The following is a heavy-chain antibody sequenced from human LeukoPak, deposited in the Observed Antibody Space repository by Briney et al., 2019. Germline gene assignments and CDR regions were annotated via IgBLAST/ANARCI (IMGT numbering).Heavy chain of an antibody. D-gene: IGHD6-13*01. J-gene: IGHJ5*02. CDR2: IYTSGST. CDR1: GGSISSYY. CDR3: ARDRGSSWYNWFDP. Sequence: PSETLSLTCTVSGGSISSYYWSWIRQPAGKGLEWIGRIYTSGSTNYNPSLKSRVTMSVDTSKNQFSLKLSSVTAADTAVYYCARDRGSSWYNWFDPWGQGTLVTVSS. V-gene: IGHV4-4*07.